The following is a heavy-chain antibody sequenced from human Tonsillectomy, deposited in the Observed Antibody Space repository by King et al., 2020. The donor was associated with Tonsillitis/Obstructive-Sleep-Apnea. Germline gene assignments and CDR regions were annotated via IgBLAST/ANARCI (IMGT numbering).Heavy chain of an antibody. CDR1: GGTFSSYA. J-gene: IGHJ5*02. CDR2: IIPIFGTA. D-gene: IGHD2-2*01. CDR3: PRARITFYCSSTSCYGFDP. V-gene: IGHV1-69*12. Sequence: QLVQSGAEVKKPGSSVKVSCKASGGTFSSYAISWVRQAPGQGLEWMGGIIPIFGTANYAQKFQGRVTITADESTSTAYMELSSLRSEDTAVYYCPRARITFYCSSTSCYGFDPWGQGTLVTVSS.